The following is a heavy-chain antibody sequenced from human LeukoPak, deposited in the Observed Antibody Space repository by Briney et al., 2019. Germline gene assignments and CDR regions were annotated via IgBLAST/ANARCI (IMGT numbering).Heavy chain of an antibody. D-gene: IGHD5-12*01. CDR2: ISGSGGST. J-gene: IGHJ4*02. Sequence: GVSLRLSCAASGFPFDSYAMSWVRQAPGKVLKWVSAISGSGGSTYYADYVKGRFTISRDNSKNTLYLQMNSLRAEDTAVYYCAKGDIVGTTGENNFDYWGPGTLVTVSS. CDR3: AKGDIVGTTGENNFDY. V-gene: IGHV3-23*01. CDR1: GFPFDSYA.